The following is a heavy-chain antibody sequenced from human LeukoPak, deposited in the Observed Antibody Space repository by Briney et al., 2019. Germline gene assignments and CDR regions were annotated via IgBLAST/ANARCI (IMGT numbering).Heavy chain of an antibody. V-gene: IGHV3-30*04. CDR1: GFTFSNYA. CDR2: ISYDGSNK. CDR3: ARDRGWSQTYGSGTYGLDY. D-gene: IGHD3-10*01. J-gene: IGHJ4*02. Sequence: GGSLRLSCAASGFTFSNYAMYWVRQTPGKGLQWVALISYDGSNKYSADSVKGRFTISRDNSRNTLYLQMNSLRAEDTAVYYCARDRGWSQTYGSGTYGLDYWGQGTLVTVSS.